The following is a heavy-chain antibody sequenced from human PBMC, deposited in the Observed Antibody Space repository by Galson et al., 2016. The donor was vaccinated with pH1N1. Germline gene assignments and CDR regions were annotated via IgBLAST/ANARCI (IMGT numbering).Heavy chain of an antibody. Sequence: SLRLSCAASGFTFTNYWMHWVRQAPGKGLEWVANIKQDGGEKYYVDSVKGRFTISRDNAKNSLYLQMNSLRVEDTAVYYCARAVGLVEAHWGQGTLVTVSS. J-gene: IGHJ4*02. D-gene: IGHD1-26*01. V-gene: IGHV3-7*03. CDR3: ARAVGLVEAH. CDR1: GFTFTNYW. CDR2: IKQDGGEK.